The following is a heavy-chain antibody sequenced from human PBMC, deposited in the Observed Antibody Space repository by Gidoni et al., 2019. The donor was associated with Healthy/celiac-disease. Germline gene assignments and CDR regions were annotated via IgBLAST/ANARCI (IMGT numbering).Heavy chain of an antibody. CDR3: ARQVGEQQLVEEYYFDY. J-gene: IGHJ4*02. V-gene: IGHV4-39*01. CDR1: GGSISSSSYY. D-gene: IGHD6-13*01. Sequence: QLQLQESGPGLVKPSETLSLTCTVSGGSISSSSYYWGWIRQPPGKGLEWIGSIYYSGSNYYNPSLKSRVTISVDTSKNQFSLKLSSVTAADTAVYYCARQVGEQQLVEEYYFDYWGQGTLVTVSS. CDR2: IYYSGSN.